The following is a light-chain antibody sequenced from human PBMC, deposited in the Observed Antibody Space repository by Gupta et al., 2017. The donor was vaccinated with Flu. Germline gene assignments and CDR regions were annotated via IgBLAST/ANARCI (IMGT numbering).Light chain of an antibody. CDR2: CAS. V-gene: IGKV3-20*01. CDR3: QQYGSAPPWT. J-gene: IGKJ1*01. CDR1: QSVSSSY. Sequence: VLTQSPGTLSLSPGERATLSCRASQSVSSSYLAWYQQKPGQAPRLLIYCASSRATGLPDRFSGSGSGTDFTLTISRLEPEDFAVYYCQQYGSAPPWTFGQGTKVEIK.